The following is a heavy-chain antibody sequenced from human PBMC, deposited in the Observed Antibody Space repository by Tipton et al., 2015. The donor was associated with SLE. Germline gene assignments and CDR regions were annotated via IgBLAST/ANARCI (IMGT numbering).Heavy chain of an antibody. Sequence: QSGPEVKKPGASVEVSCEASGYTFTAYPLNWVRQAPGQGLEWMARINPKSGVTNYAQKFRGRVTVTRDTSINTVYMELTRLRSDDTAVYYCAKEWGGSPDAFEIWGQGTTLIASS. D-gene: IGHD3-10*01. V-gene: IGHV1-2*06. CDR2: INPKSGVT. CDR1: GYTFTAYP. J-gene: IGHJ3*02. CDR3: AKEWGGSPDAFEI.